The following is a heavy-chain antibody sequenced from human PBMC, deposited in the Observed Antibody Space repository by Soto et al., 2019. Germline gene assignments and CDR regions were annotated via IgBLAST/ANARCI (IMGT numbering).Heavy chain of an antibody. D-gene: IGHD3-22*01. V-gene: IGHV1-18*01. CDR3: ARPHDSSGYYRQLDGMDV. Sequence: SVKVSCKASGYTFTSYGISWVRQAPGQGLEWMGWISAYNGNTNYAQKLQGRVTMTTDTSTSTAYMELRSLRSDDTAVYYCARPHDSSGYYRQLDGMDVWGQGTTVTVSS. CDR1: GYTFTSYG. J-gene: IGHJ6*02. CDR2: ISAYNGNT.